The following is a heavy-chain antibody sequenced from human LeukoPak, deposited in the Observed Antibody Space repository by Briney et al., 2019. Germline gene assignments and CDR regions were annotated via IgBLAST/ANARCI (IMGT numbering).Heavy chain of an antibody. D-gene: IGHD6-13*01. V-gene: IGHV1-46*01. CDR1: GYTFTSYY. CDR2: ISPSGGSI. J-gene: IGHJ6*03. CDR3: ARDRSPTPQYSSSWYAHYYYYYYMDV. Sequence: ASVKVSCKASGYTFTSYYMHWARQAPGQGLEWMGIISPSGGSISSAQKFQGRVTMTRDTSTSTVYMELSSLRSDDTAVYYCARDRSPTPQYSSSWYAHYYYYYYMDVWGKGTTVTISS.